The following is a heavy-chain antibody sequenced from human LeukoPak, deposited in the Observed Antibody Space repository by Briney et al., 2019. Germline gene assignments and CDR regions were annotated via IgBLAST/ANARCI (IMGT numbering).Heavy chain of an antibody. Sequence: MSSETLSLTCTVSGASIDGHYWSWIRLPPGKGLEWIGFVYYSGSISYNPSLKSRVTISADTSNNQFSLKLSSVTAADTAVYYCARTNYYDSSGYRYYYYYYYMDVWGKGTTVTVSS. CDR3: ARTNYYDSSGYRYYYYYYYMDV. CDR2: VYYSGSI. CDR1: GASIDGHY. V-gene: IGHV4-59*11. D-gene: IGHD3-22*01. J-gene: IGHJ6*03.